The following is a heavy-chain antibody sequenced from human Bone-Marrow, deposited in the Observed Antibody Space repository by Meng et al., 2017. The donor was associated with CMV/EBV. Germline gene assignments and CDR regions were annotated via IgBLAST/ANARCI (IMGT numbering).Heavy chain of an antibody. J-gene: IGHJ5*02. D-gene: IGHD3-3*01. CDR3: ARSRFFSGCHNWFDP. CDR2: ISAYNGNT. CDR1: GYTFTGYG. Sequence: ASVKVSCKASGYTFTGYGIRWVRQAPGQGLEWMGWISAYNGNTNYAQKFQGRVTMTTDTSTSTAYMELRSLRFDHTAVYYCARSRFFSGCHNWFDPWGQGTLVTVSS. V-gene: IGHV1-18*01.